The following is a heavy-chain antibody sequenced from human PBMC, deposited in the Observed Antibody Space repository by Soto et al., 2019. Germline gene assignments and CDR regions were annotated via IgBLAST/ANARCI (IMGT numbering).Heavy chain of an antibody. D-gene: IGHD5-12*01. CDR3: AKAGGSGYQIYYYYYYGMDV. J-gene: IGHJ6*02. Sequence: GGSLRLSCAASGFTFSSYAMSWVRQAPGKGLEWVSAISGSGGSTYYADSVKGRFTISRDNSKNTLYLQMNSPRAEDTAVYYCAKAGGSGYQIYYYYYYGMDVWGQGTTVTVSS. CDR2: ISGSGGST. CDR1: GFTFSSYA. V-gene: IGHV3-23*01.